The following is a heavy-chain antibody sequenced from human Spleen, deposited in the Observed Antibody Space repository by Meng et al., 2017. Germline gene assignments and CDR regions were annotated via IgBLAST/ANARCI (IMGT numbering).Heavy chain of an antibody. CDR3: ARGPTTMAHDFDY. J-gene: IGHJ4*02. V-gene: IGHV4-34*01. CDR2: INHSGST. D-gene: IGHD4-11*01. Sequence: QVQLSAWRAGLFKPVDTPSLTCVVSCGSFSDYYWSWIRQPPGKGLEWIGEINHSGSTNYNPSLESRATISVDTSQNNLSLKLSSVTAADSAVYYCARGPTTMAHDFDYWGQGTLVTVSS. CDR1: CGSFSDYY.